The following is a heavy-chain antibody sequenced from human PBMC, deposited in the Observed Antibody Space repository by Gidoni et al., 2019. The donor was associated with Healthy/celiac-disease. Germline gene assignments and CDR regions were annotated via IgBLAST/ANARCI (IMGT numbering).Heavy chain of an antibody. CDR2: INAGNGNT. CDR1: GSTCTSYA. V-gene: IGHV1-3*01. CDR3: ARLARRDGYLFDY. Sequence: QVQLVQFGAAGATPGPSVTYAYKSSGSTCTSYAMHWVRQAPGQRLEWMGWINAGNGNTKYSQKFQGRVTMTRDTSASTAYMELSSLRSEDTAVYYCARLARRDGYLFDYWGQGTLVTVSS. D-gene: IGHD5-12*01. J-gene: IGHJ4*02.